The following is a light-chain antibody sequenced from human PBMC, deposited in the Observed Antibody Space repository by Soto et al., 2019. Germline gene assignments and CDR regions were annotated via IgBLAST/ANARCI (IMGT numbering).Light chain of an antibody. V-gene: IGKV3-15*01. Sequence: EILMTQSPATLSVSPGERATLSCRASQSVRSNAAWYQQKQGQAPRLLIYGASTRATGIPARFSGSGSGTEFTLTISSLQSEDFAVYYCQHYNNWPPWTFGQGTKVEIK. J-gene: IGKJ1*01. CDR2: GAS. CDR3: QHYNNWPPWT. CDR1: QSVRSN.